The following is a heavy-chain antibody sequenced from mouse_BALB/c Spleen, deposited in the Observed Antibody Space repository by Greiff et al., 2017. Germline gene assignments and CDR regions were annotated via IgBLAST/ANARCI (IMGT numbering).Heavy chain of an antibody. J-gene: IGHJ2*01. V-gene: IGHV5-6*01. CDR3: ARDGNYDYFDY. D-gene: IGHD2-1*01. Sequence: DVQLVESGGDLVKPGGSLKLSCAASGFTFSSYGMSWVRQTPDKRLEWVATISSGGSYTYYPDSVKGRFTISRDNAKNTVYLQMSSLKSEDTAVYYCARDGNYDYFDYWGQGTTLTVSS. CDR1: GFTFSSYG. CDR2: ISSGGSYT.